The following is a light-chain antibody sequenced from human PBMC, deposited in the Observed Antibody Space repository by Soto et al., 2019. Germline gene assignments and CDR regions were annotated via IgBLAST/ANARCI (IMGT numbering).Light chain of an antibody. J-gene: IGLJ3*02. CDR2: EVS. V-gene: IGLV2-14*01. CDR3: CSYTTRSTWV. Sequence: QSALTQPASVSGSPGQSITISCTGPSSDVGGYNYVSWYQQHPGKAPRFMIYEVSNRPSGVSNRFSGSKSGNMDSLTISGLQADDEADYYCCSYTTRSTWVFGGGTKLTVL. CDR1: SSDVGGYNY.